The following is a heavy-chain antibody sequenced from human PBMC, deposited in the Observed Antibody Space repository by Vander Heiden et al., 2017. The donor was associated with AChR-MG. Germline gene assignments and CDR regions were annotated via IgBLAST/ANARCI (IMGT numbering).Heavy chain of an antibody. CDR2: ISFDGSNK. Sequence: QVQLVESGGGVVQPGRSLRLSCAAPGFIFSTYGMHWVRQAPGKGLEWVAVISFDGSNKFYADSVKGRFTISRDNSKNRDNSKNTLYLQMNSLRAEDTAVYYCTKGAGSYYYGMDVWGQGTTVTVSS. CDR3: TKGAGSYYYGMDV. V-gene: IGHV3-30*18. CDR1: GFIFSTYG. D-gene: IGHD6-19*01. J-gene: IGHJ6*02.